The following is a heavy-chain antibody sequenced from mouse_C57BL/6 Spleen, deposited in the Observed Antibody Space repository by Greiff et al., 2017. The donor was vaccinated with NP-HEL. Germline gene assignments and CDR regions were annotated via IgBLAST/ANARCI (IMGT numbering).Heavy chain of an antibody. CDR1: GFTFSSYA. CDR3: TRAGGTGWFAY. Sequence: EVKVEESGEGLVKPGGSLKLSCAASGFTFSSYAMSWVRQTPEKRLEWVAYISSGGDYTYYADTVKGRFTISRDNARNTLYLQMSSLKSEDTAMYYCTRAGGTGWFAYWGQGTLVTVSA. V-gene: IGHV5-9-1*02. D-gene: IGHD4-1*01. CDR2: ISSGGDYT. J-gene: IGHJ3*01.